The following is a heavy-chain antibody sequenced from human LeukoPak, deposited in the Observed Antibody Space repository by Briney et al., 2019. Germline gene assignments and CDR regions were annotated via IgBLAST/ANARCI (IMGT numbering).Heavy chain of an antibody. V-gene: IGHV4-38-2*02. J-gene: IGHJ4*02. D-gene: IGHD5-24*01. CDR1: GYSISSGYY. CDR3: ARDNGYNYDY. Sequence: SETLSLTCTVSGYSISSGYYWGWIRQPPGQGLEWIGSIYHSGSTYYNPSLKSRVTISVDTSKNQFSLKLSSVTAAETAVYYCARDNGYNYDYWGQGTLVTVSS. CDR2: IYHSGST.